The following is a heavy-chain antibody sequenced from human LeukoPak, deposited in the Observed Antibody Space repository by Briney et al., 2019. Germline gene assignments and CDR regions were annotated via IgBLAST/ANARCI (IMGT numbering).Heavy chain of an antibody. Sequence: GGSLRLSCAASGFPLRSFSMTWVRQAPGKGLEWGSYISSNSYTIYYADPVKGRFIISRDNAKNSLHLQMNSLRDDDTAVYYCARDEGWFGDWGQGTLVTVSS. V-gene: IGHV3-48*02. J-gene: IGHJ4*02. CDR1: GFPLRSFS. CDR3: ARDEGWFGD. D-gene: IGHD3-10*01. CDR2: ISSNSYTI.